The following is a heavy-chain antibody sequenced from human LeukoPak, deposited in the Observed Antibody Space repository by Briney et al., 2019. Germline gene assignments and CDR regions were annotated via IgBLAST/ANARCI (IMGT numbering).Heavy chain of an antibody. V-gene: IGHV3-15*01. CDR2: IKRKTDGGTT. D-gene: IGHD2-2*01. Sequence: GGSLRLSCAASGFTFSRYSMYWVRQALGKGLEWVGRIKRKTDGGTTDYAAPVKCRFTISRDDSKNTLYLQMNSLKTEDTAVYYCTTAETYQMDAFDIWGQGTMVTVSS. CDR1: GFTFSRYS. J-gene: IGHJ3*02. CDR3: TTAETYQMDAFDI.